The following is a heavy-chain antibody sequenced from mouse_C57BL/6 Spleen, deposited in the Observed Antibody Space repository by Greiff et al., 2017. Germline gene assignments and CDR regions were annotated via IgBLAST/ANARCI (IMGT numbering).Heavy chain of an antibody. CDR1: GFTFSDYG. V-gene: IGHV5-17*01. Sequence: EVKLMESGGGLVKPGGSLKLSCAASGFTFSDYGMPWVRQAPGRGLEWVAYISSGSSTIYYADTVKGRFTISRDNAKNTLFLQMTSLRSEDTAMYYCASTVVAPYAMDYWGQGTSVTVSS. D-gene: IGHD1-1*01. CDR2: ISSGSSTI. J-gene: IGHJ4*01. CDR3: ASTVVAPYAMDY.